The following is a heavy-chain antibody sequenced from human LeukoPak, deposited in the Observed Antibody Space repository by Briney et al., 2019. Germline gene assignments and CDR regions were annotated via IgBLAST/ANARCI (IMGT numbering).Heavy chain of an antibody. CDR3: ARDSSHITMIGYFQH. Sequence: GGSLRLSCAASGFTFSSYAMSWVRQAPGKGLEWVSAIRGSGDRTHYADSVKDRFTISRDNSKNTLYLQMSSLRAEDTAVYYCARDSSHITMIGYFQHWGQGTLVTVSS. CDR2: IRGSGDRT. D-gene: IGHD3-22*01. CDR1: GFTFSSYA. V-gene: IGHV3-23*01. J-gene: IGHJ1*01.